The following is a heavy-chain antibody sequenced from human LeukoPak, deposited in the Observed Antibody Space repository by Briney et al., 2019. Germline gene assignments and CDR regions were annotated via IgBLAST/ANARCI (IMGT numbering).Heavy chain of an antibody. D-gene: IGHD3-16*01. Sequence: GGSLRLSCAASGFTFNSYALSWVRQAPGKGLEWVSTIGGGGENTYYADSVKGRFTISRDNAKNSLYLQMNSLRAEDTALYYCARDTLRGYFDLWGRGTLVTVSS. CDR2: IGGGGENT. J-gene: IGHJ2*01. V-gene: IGHV3-23*01. CDR3: ARDTLRGYFDL. CDR1: GFTFNSYA.